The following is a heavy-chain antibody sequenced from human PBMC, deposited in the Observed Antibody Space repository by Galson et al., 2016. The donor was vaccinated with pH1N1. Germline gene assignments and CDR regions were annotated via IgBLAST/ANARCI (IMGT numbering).Heavy chain of an antibody. D-gene: IGHD1-26*01. CDR3: ARAPMGSTLYYCDY. CDR2: INSKTGRT. CDR1: GYTFTEYY. J-gene: IGHJ4*02. V-gene: IGHV1-2*06. Sequence: SVKVSCKASGYTFTEYYIHWVRQAPGQGLEWMGRINSKTGRTDYAQSFQGRVTMTRDTSISVAYMDLNRLRSDDTAVYYCARAPMGSTLYYCDYWGQGTLVTVSS.